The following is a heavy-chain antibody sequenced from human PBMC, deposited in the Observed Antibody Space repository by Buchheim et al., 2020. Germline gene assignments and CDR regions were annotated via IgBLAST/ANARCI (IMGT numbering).Heavy chain of an antibody. Sequence: QVQLLESGPGLVKPSETLSLTCSVSGGSVSSSLYYWSWIRQSPGRGLEYIGYVYYTGSTNVNPSLRGRVTMSVDTSKNQFSLKATSVSAADTAPYFCARGTKSYCRGGGCFSVFDSWGQG. CDR3: ARGTKSYCRGGGCFSVFDS. D-gene: IGHD2-15*01. J-gene: IGHJ4*02. V-gene: IGHV4-61*01. CDR2: VYYTGST. CDR1: GGSVSSSLYY.